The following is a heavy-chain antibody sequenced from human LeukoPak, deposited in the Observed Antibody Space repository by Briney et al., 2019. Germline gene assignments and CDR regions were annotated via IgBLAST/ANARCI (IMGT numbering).Heavy chain of an antibody. CDR2: INSDGIRT. Sequence: GGSLRLSCAASGFTFSTYWMSWVRQAPGKGLVWVSRINSDGIRTSYADSVKGRFTISRDNAKDTLYLQMNSLRAEDTAVYYCASSPEDGPDYWGQGTLVTVSS. CDR3: ASSPEDGPDY. V-gene: IGHV3-74*01. CDR1: GFTFSTYW. J-gene: IGHJ4*02. D-gene: IGHD5-24*01.